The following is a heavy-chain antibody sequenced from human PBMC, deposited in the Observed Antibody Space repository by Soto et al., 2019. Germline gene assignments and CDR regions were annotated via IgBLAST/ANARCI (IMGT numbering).Heavy chain of an antibody. V-gene: IGHV3-33*01. D-gene: IGHD3-22*01. CDR1: GFAFSSYV. Sequence: HPGGSLRLSCAASGFAFSSYVMHWVRQAPGKGLEWVAVIWYDGSYKYYADSVKGRFTISRDNSNDTLYLQMNSLRVEDTAVYYCARDYFDSSGYYPIEYWGQGTLVTVSA. CDR2: IWYDGSYK. J-gene: IGHJ4*02. CDR3: ARDYFDSSGYYPIEY.